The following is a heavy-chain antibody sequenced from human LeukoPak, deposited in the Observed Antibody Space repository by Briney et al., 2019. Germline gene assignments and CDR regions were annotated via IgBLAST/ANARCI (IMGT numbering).Heavy chain of an antibody. V-gene: IGHV1-69*04. CDR2: IIPILGIA. CDR3: ARAGDYDYVWGSYRGEGYYYYGMDV. Sequence: ASVKVSCKASGGTFGSYAISWVRQAPGQGLEWVGRIIPILGIANYAQKFQGRVTITADKSTSTAYMELSSLRSEDTAVYYCARAGDYDYVWGSYRGEGYYYYGMDVWGQGTTVTVSS. J-gene: IGHJ6*02. CDR1: GGTFGSYA. D-gene: IGHD3-16*02.